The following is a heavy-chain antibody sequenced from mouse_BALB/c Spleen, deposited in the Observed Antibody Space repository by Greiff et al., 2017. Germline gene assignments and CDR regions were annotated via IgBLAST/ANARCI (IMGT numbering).Heavy chain of an antibody. CDR1: GFTFSSYA. J-gene: IGHJ3*01. CDR2: ISSGGSYT. D-gene: IGHD2-4*01. CDR3: ARVNYDPAWFAY. Sequence: EVKLVESGGGLVKPGGSLKLSCAASGFTFSSYAMSWVRQSPEKRLEWVAEISSGGSYTYYPDTVTGRFTISRDNAKNTLYLEMSSLRSEDTAMYYCARVNYDPAWFAYWGQGTLVTVSA. V-gene: IGHV5-9-4*01.